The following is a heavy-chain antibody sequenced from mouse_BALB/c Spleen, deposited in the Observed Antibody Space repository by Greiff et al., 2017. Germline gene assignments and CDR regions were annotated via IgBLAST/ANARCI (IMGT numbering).Heavy chain of an antibody. Sequence: EVQLVESGGGLVQPGGSRKLSCAASGFTFSSFGMHWVRQAPEKGLEWVAYISSGSSTIYYADTVKGRFTISRDNPKNTLFLQMTSLRSEDTAMYYCARGDGYYSAWFAYWGQGTLVTVSA. J-gene: IGHJ3*01. CDR1: GFTFSSFG. CDR3: ARGDGYYSAWFAY. CDR2: ISSGSSTI. D-gene: IGHD2-3*01. V-gene: IGHV5-17*02.